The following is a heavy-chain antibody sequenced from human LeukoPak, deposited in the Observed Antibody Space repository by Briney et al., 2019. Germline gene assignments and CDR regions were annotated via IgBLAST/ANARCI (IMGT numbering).Heavy chain of an antibody. D-gene: IGHD5-24*01. V-gene: IGHV3-66*01. Sequence: GGSLRLSCAASGFTFSSYGMHWVRQAPGKGLVWVSSIYSGGSTYYTDSVKGRFTISRDNSKNTLYLQMNSLRAEDTAVYYCARDLAGYNSFDYWGQGTLVTVSS. CDR3: ARDLAGYNSFDY. J-gene: IGHJ4*02. CDR1: GFTFSSYG. CDR2: IYSGGST.